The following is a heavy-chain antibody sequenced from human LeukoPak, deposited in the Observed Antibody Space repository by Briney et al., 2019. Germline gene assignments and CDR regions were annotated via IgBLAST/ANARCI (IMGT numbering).Heavy chain of an antibody. Sequence: GGALRLSCAASGFTFSSYGMHWVRQAPGKGLEWVAVISYDGSNKYYADSVKGRFTIPRDNSKNTLYLQMNSLRAEDTAVYYCARDPSGWYQGDSWFDPWGQGTLVTVSS. CDR2: ISYDGSNK. D-gene: IGHD6-19*01. V-gene: IGHV3-30*03. CDR3: ARDPSGWYQGDSWFDP. CDR1: GFTFSSYG. J-gene: IGHJ5*02.